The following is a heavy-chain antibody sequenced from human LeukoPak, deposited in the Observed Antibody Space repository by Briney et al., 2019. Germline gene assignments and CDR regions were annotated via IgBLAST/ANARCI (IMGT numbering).Heavy chain of an antibody. J-gene: IGHJ5*02. CDR1: GFTFSSYW. V-gene: IGHV4-39*07. CDR2: IYYSGST. D-gene: IGHD3-16*01. Sequence: GSLRLSCAASGFTFSSYWMSWVRQPPGKGLEWIGSIYYSGSTYYNPSLKSRVTISLDTSKNQFSLKLTSVTAADTAVYYCARVRGAWGAYNWFDPWGQGTLVTVSS. CDR3: ARVRGAWGAYNWFDP.